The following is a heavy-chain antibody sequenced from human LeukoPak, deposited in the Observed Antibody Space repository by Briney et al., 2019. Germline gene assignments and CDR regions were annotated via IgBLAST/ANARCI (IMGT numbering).Heavy chain of an antibody. D-gene: IGHD6-19*01. CDR3: ARDSSFKAVAGSSYYFDY. J-gene: IGHJ4*02. CDR2: IYTSGST. V-gene: IGHV4-4*07. CDR1: GGSISGYY. Sequence: SETLSLTCNVSGGSISGYYWSWIRLPAGEPLEWIGRIYTSGSTNYNPYIPSLKSRVTMSLDTSKNQFSLKLSSVTAADTAVYYCARDSSFKAVAGSSYYFDYWGQGTLVTVSS.